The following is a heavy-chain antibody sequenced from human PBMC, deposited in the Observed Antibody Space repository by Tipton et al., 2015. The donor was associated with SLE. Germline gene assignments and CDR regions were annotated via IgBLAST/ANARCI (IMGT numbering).Heavy chain of an antibody. CDR1: GFKFDDYG. V-gene: IGHV3-20*04. J-gene: IGHJ5*02. CDR3: ARDRDRGTLDWFDP. D-gene: IGHD2/OR15-2a*01. Sequence: SLRLSCAASGFKFDDYGMSWVRQGPGKGLEWVSGINTRGDTTGYTDSLRGRFIISRDNAKNSLYLQMSSLRAEDTGVYYCARDRDRGTLDWFDPWGQGTLVTVSS. CDR2: INTRGDTT.